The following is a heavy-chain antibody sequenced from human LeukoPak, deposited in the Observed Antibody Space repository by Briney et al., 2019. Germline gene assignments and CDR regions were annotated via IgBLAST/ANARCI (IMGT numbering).Heavy chain of an antibody. CDR1: GFTVSSNY. Sequence: GGSLRLSCAASGFTVSSNYMSWLRQAPGKGLEWVSVIYSGGSTYYADSVKGRFTISRDNSKNTLYLQMNSLRAEDTAVYYCAREPGIAAAGVDYWGQGTLVTVSS. V-gene: IGHV3-66*01. D-gene: IGHD6-13*01. CDR3: AREPGIAAAGVDY. CDR2: IYSGGST. J-gene: IGHJ4*02.